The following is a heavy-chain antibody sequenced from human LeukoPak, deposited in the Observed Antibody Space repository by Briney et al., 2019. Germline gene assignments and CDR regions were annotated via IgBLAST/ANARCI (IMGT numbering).Heavy chain of an antibody. D-gene: IGHD1-26*01. CDR1: GFTFSSYA. CDR2: ISGSGGST. V-gene: IGHV3-23*01. J-gene: IGHJ4*02. CDR3: AKDRGLVGATPSNFDY. Sequence: QPGGSLRLSCAASGFTFSSYAMNWVRQAPGKGLEWVSGISGSGGSTYYADSVKGRFTISRDNSKNTVYLQMNSLRAEDTAVYYCAKDRGLVGATPSNFDYWGQGTLVTVSS.